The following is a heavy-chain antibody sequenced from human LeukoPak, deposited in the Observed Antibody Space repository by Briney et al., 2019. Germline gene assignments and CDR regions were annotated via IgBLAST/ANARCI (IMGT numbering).Heavy chain of an antibody. J-gene: IGHJ6*02. V-gene: IGHV3-30*18. CDR1: GFTFSSYG. CDR2: ISYDGSNK. CDR3: AKEDYYYDSSGYYYYYYGMDV. Sequence: PGGSLRLSCAASGFTFSSYGMHWVRQAPGKGLEWVAVISYDGSNKYYADSVKGRFTISRDNSKNTLYLQMNSLRAEDTAVYYCAKEDYYYDSSGYYYYYYGMDVWGQGTTVTVSS. D-gene: IGHD3-22*01.